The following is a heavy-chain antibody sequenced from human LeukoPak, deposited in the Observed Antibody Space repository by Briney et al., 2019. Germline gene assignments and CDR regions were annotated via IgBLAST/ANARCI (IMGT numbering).Heavy chain of an antibody. CDR1: GFSFDEYT. J-gene: IGHJ1*01. CDR3: AKDLDSSGYRFYFRH. CDR2: IGWDGGSN. Sequence: GGSLRLSCAASGFSFDEYTLHWVRQAPGNGLDWISLIGWDGGSNDYADSVRGRFTISRDNSKNSLYLQMYSLRTEDTALYYCAKDLDSSGYRFYFRHWGQGTLVTVSS. V-gene: IGHV3-43*01. D-gene: IGHD3-22*01.